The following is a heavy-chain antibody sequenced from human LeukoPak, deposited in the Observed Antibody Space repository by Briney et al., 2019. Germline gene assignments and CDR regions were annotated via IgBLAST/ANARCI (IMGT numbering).Heavy chain of an antibody. D-gene: IGHD7-27*01. CDR2: ISVYNGNT. CDR1: GYTFTSHG. V-gene: IGHV1-18*01. J-gene: IGHJ4*02. CDR3: ARESPGDFDY. Sequence: GSVKVSCNASGYTFTSHGISWVRQAPGQGFEWMGWISVYNGNTNYPQKLQGRVTLTTDTSTNTAYMELRSLRSDDTAVYYCARESPGDFDYWGQGTLVTVSS.